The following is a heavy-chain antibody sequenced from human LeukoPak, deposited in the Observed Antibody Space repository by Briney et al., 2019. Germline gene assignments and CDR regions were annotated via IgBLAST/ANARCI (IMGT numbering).Heavy chain of an antibody. CDR3: AKDLRFGDPTFDY. J-gene: IGHJ4*02. D-gene: IGHD3-16*01. CDR1: GFTFSSYD. V-gene: IGHV3-30*02. CDR2: IRFDGSSE. Sequence: GGSLRLSCAASGFTFSSYDIHWVRQAPGKGLEWVAFIRFDGSSEYYADSVKGRFTISRDNSKNTLYLQMNSLRAEDTAVYYCAKDLRFGDPTFDYWGQGTLVTVSS.